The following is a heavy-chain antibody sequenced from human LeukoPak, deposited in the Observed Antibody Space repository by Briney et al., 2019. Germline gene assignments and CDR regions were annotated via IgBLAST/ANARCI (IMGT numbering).Heavy chain of an antibody. D-gene: IGHD3-22*01. J-gene: IGHJ4*02. Sequence: SETLSLTCSVSGDSISSRNWWTWVRQTPEKGLEWIGEIFHTGSTNYNPSVEGRVTISIDKSRNHFSLMLTSVTAADTAVYFCASRVYYYDTRGPFDSEFWGQGTQVTVSS. CDR2: IFHTGST. CDR3: ASRVYYYDTRGPFDSEF. CDR1: GDSISSRNW. V-gene: IGHV4-4*02.